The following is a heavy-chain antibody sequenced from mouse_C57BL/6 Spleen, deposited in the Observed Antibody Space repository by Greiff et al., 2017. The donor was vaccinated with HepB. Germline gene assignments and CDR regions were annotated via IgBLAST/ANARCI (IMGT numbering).Heavy chain of an antibody. D-gene: IGHD1-1*01. V-gene: IGHV4-1*01. CDR2: INPDSSTI. CDR3: ARPTYGSSYWYFDV. CDR1: GIDFSRYW. J-gene: IGHJ1*03. Sequence: EVKLVESGGGLVQPGGSLKLSCAASGIDFSRYWMSWVRRAPGKGLEWIGEINPDSSTINYAPSLKDKFIISRDNAKNTLYLQMSKVRSEDTALYYCARPTYGSSYWYFDVWGTGTTVTVSS.